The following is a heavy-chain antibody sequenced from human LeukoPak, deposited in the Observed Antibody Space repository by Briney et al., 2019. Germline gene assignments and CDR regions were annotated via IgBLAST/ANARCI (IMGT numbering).Heavy chain of an antibody. J-gene: IGHJ6*03. CDR1: GFTFSSYA. V-gene: IGHV3-23*01. Sequence: GGSLRLSCAASGFTFSSYAMSWVRQAPGKGLEWVSAINRSGGSTYYADPAKGPLTISRENTKHTRCLQIYSITADDTAAYYTAKREPTRDYCCYYMDVWGKGTTVTVSS. CDR2: INRSGGST. D-gene: IGHD1-14*01. CDR3: AKREPTRDYCCYYMDV.